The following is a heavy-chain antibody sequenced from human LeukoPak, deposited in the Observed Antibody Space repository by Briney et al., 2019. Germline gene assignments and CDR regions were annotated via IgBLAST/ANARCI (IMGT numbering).Heavy chain of an antibody. D-gene: IGHD1-26*01. Sequence: GGSLRLSCAASGFTFDDYAMHWVRQAPGKGLEWVSGISWNSGSIGYADSVKGRFTISRDNAKNSLYLQMNSLRAEDMVLYYCAKADSRTSSGSYDYWGQGTLVTVSS. CDR1: GFTFDDYA. CDR3: AKADSRTSSGSYDY. V-gene: IGHV3-9*03. CDR2: ISWNSGSI. J-gene: IGHJ4*02.